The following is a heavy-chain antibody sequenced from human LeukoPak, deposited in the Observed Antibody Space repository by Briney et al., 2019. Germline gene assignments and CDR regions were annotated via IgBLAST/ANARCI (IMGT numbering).Heavy chain of an antibody. D-gene: IGHD2-2*01. J-gene: IGHJ5*02. CDR1: GFTFSSYS. V-gene: IGHV3-21*01. Sequence: GGSVRLSCAASGFTFSSYSMNWVRQAPGKGLEWVSSISSSSSYIYYADSVKGRFTISRDNAKNSLYLQMNSLRAEDTAVYYCARGLPAHNWFDPWGQGTLVTVSS. CDR2: ISSSSSYI. CDR3: ARGLPAHNWFDP.